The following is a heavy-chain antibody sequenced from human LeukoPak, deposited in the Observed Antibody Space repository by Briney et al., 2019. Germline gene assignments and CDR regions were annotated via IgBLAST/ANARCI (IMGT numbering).Heavy chain of an antibody. J-gene: IGHJ4*02. Sequence: PGGSLRLSCAVSGFTFSDYAMNWVRQAPGKGLEWVSSISSRSFYIDYADSVKGRFTISRDNAKNSLYLQMNSLRAEDTAVYYCARERQNKDFWSGGDYWGQGTLVTVSS. CDR1: GFTFSDYA. V-gene: IGHV3-21*01. CDR2: ISSRSFYI. CDR3: ARERQNKDFWSGGDY. D-gene: IGHD3-3*01.